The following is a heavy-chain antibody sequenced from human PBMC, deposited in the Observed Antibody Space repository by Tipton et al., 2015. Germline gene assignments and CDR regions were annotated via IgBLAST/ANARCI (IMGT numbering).Heavy chain of an antibody. D-gene: IGHD3-9*01. CDR3: AKDTSNYFLFYYYGMDV. V-gene: IGHV3-23*01. CDR1: GFIFNTYA. J-gene: IGHJ6*02. Sequence: SLRLSCAASGFIFNTYAMNWVRQAPGKGLEWVSGITDSGGSTYYADSVKGRFTISRDNSKNTLCLQMNILRAEDTAVYYCAKDTSNYFLFYYYGMDVGGQGTTVTVSS. CDR2: ITDSGGST.